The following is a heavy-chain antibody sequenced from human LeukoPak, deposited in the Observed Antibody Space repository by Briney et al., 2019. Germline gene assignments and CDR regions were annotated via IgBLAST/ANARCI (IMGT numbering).Heavy chain of an antibody. V-gene: IGHV1-69*13. CDR3: ARSASDFWSGYPKGPFDY. CDR1: GGTFSSYA. CDR2: IIPIFGTA. J-gene: IGHJ4*02. D-gene: IGHD3-3*01. Sequence: GASVKVSCKASGGTFSSYAISWVRQAPGQGLEWMGGIIPIFGTANYAQKFQGRVTITADESTSTAYMELSSLRSEDTAVYYCARSASDFWSGYPKGPFDYWGQGTLVTVSS.